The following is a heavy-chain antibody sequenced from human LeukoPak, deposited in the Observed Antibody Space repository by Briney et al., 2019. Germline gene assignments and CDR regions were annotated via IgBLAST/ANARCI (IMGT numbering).Heavy chain of an antibody. Sequence: SETLSLTCAVYGGSFSGYYWSWIRQPPGKGLEWIGEINHSGSTNYNPSLKSRITISVDTSKNQFSLKLSSVTAADTAVYYCARGTTPDYWGQGTLVTVSS. CDR3: ARGTTPDY. V-gene: IGHV4-34*01. D-gene: IGHD1-14*01. CDR1: GGSFSGYY. CDR2: INHSGST. J-gene: IGHJ4*02.